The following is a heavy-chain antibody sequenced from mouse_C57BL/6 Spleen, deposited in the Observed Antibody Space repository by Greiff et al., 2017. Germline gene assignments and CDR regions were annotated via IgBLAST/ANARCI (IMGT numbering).Heavy chain of an antibody. D-gene: IGHD2-2*01. CDR1: GYTFTDYN. Sequence: EVQLQQSGPELVKPGASVKIPCKASGYTFTDYNMDWVKQSHGKSLEWIGDINPNNGGTIYNQKFKGKATLTVDKSSSTAYMELRSLTSEDTAVYYCARGDYGYDPIFLAYWGQGTLVTVSA. J-gene: IGHJ3*01. V-gene: IGHV1-18*01. CDR3: ARGDYGYDPIFLAY. CDR2: INPNNGGT.